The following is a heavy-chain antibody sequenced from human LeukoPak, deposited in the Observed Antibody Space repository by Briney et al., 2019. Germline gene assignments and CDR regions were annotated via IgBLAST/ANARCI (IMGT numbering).Heavy chain of an antibody. CDR3: ARALQRGYSYGYYYYGMDV. V-gene: IGHV3-33*08. CDR1: GFTFSSYA. J-gene: IGHJ6*02. D-gene: IGHD5-18*01. Sequence: GGSLRLSCAASGFTFSSYAMHWVRQAPGKGLEWVAVIWYDGSNKYYADSVKGRFTISRDNSKNTLYLQMNSLRAEDTAVYYCARALQRGYSYGYYYYGMDVWGQGTTVTVSS. CDR2: IWYDGSNK.